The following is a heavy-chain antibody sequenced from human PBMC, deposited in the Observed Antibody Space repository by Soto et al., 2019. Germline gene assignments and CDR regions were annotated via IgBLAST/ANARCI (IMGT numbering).Heavy chain of an antibody. CDR1: GGSISGNGYY. CDR3: ARVSIFGMVLNAFDI. J-gene: IGHJ3*02. CDR2: ISYSGRT. V-gene: IGHV4-31*11. Sequence: QVQLQESGPGLVKPSQTLSLTCAVSGGSISGNGYYWNWIRQHPGKGLEWIGYISYSGRTFYRPSLKSRVTTSLDTSKNKFSLKLSSVTAADTAIYYRARVSIFGMVLNAFDIWCQETMVAVSS. D-gene: IGHD3-3*01.